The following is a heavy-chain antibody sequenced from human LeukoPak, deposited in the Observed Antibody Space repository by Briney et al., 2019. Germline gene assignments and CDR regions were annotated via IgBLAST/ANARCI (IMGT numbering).Heavy chain of an antibody. J-gene: IGHJ2*01. V-gene: IGHV4-34*01. Sequence: SETQSLTCAVYGGSFSGYYWSWIRQPPGKGLEWIGEINHSGSTNYNPSLKSRVTISVDTSKNQFSLKLSSVTAADTAVYYCARGRVRGVIPSHLRYFDLWGRGTLVTVSS. CDR1: GGSFSGYY. CDR2: INHSGST. D-gene: IGHD3-10*01. CDR3: ARGRVRGVIPSHLRYFDL.